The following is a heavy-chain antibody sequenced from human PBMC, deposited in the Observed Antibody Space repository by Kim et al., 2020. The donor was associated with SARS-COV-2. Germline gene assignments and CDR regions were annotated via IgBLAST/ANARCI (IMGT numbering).Heavy chain of an antibody. D-gene: IGHD1-26*01. Sequence: SPSFQGKVTISADKSISTAYLQWSSLKASDTAMYYCARHMGAATGDAFDIWGQGTMVTVSS. J-gene: IGHJ3*02. CDR3: ARHMGAATGDAFDI. V-gene: IGHV5-51*01.